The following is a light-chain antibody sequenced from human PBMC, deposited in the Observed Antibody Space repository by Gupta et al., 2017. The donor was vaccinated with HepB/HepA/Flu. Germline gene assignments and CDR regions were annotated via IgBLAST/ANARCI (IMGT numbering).Light chain of an antibody. CDR3: RQCKHCPLIT. Sequence: DVVMTQSPLSLSVTLGQPASISCRSSQSLLHSDGNTYLNWFHQRPGQSPRRLIYKVSYRDSGVTDRFSGSGFGKNVVIDNSRGEDDDVGGYYCRQCKHCPLITFGQGTQVDI. CDR2: KVS. V-gene: IGKV2-30*02. CDR1: QSLLHSDGNTY. J-gene: IGKJ5*01.